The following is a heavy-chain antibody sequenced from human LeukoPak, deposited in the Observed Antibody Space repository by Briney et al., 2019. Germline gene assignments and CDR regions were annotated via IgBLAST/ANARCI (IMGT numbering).Heavy chain of an antibody. D-gene: IGHD3-3*01. J-gene: IGHJ4*02. CDR3: ARLPLFWSGYPYYFDY. CDR1: GYTFTSYG. Sequence: ASVKVSCKASGYTFTSYGTSWVRQAPGQGLEWMGWISAYNGNTNYAQKLQGRVTMTTDTSTSTAYMELRSLRSDDTAVYYCARLPLFWSGYPYYFDYWGQGTLVTVSS. CDR2: ISAYNGNT. V-gene: IGHV1-18*01.